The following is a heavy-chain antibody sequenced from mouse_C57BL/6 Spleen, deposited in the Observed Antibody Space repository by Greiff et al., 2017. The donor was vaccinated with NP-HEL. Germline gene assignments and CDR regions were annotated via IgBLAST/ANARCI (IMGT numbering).Heavy chain of an antibody. CDR1: GYTFTSYW. V-gene: IGHV1-64*01. CDR3: ARYGLLGAMDY. D-gene: IGHD2-3*01. J-gene: IGHJ4*01. CDR2: IHPSSGST. Sequence: QVQLQQPGAELVKPGASVKLSCKASGYTFTSYWMHWVKQRPGQGLEWIGMIHPSSGSTNYNEKFKSKATLTVDKSSSTAYMQLSSLTSEDSAIYYCARYGLLGAMDYWGQGTSVTVSS.